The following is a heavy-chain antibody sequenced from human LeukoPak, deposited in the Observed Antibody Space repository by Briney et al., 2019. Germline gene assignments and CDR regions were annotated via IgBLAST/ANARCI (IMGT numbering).Heavy chain of an antibody. CDR2: ISYDGSNK. J-gene: IGHJ4*02. Sequence: GGALRLSCAASGFTFSSYGMHWVRQAPGKGLEWVAVISYDGSNKYYADSVKGRFTISRDNSKNTLYLQMSSLRAEDTAVYYCARHFDYGGQGTLVTVSS. V-gene: IGHV3-30*03. CDR1: GFTFSSYG. CDR3: ARHFDY.